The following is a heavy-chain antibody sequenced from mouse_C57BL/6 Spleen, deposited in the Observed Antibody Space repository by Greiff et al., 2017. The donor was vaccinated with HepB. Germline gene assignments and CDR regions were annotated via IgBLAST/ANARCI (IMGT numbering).Heavy chain of an antibody. Sequence: VKLQESGAELVKPGASVKLSCKASGYTFTEYTIHWVKQRSGQGLEWIGWFYPGSGSIKYNEKFKDKATLTADKSSSTVYMELSRLTSEDSAVYFCARHEANGSSYGYYYAMDYWGQGTSVTVSS. D-gene: IGHD1-1*01. CDR3: ARHEANGSSYGYYYAMDY. CDR2: FYPGSGSI. V-gene: IGHV1-62-2*01. CDR1: GYTFTEYT. J-gene: IGHJ4*01.